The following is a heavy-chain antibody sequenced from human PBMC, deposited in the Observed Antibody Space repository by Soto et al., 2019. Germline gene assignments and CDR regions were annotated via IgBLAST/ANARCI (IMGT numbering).Heavy chain of an antibody. CDR3: AHRCYWFGGDDRFEP. V-gene: IGHV2-5*01. D-gene: IGHD3-10*01. CDR2: IYWNEDK. Sequence: QITFKESGPTLVNPTQTLTLTCTFSGFSLSTSGVGVGWIRQPPGKALEWLAVIYWNEDKHFSPSLKSRLTIDKDTSKNQVVLTLTNVDPVDTATYYCAHRCYWFGGDDRFEPWVQGTLVTVSP. CDR1: GFSLSTSGVG. J-gene: IGHJ5*02.